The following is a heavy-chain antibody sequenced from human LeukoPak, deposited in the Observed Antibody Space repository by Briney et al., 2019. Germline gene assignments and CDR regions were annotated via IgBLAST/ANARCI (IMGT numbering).Heavy chain of an antibody. CDR2: IYHSGST. J-gene: IGHJ4*02. CDR1: GGSISSYY. CDR3: ARDRLGGYSYVY. D-gene: IGHD5-12*01. Sequence: PSETLSLTCTVSGGSISSYYWSWIRQPPGKGLEWIGYIYHSGSTNYNPSLKSRVTISKDTSKNQFSLKLSSVTAADTAVYYCARDRLGGYSYVYWGQGSLVTVSS. V-gene: IGHV4-59*01.